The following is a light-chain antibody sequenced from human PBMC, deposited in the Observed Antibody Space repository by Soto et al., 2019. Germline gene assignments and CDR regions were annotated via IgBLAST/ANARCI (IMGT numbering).Light chain of an antibody. J-gene: IGKJ2*01. V-gene: IGKV3-15*01. CDR3: QQYNLWLPYT. CDR2: GAS. CDR1: QNIGSN. Sequence: EVWMPQYPATLSESPGETVILSSRASQNIGSNLAWYQQRPGQAPRLLMYGASTRATETPARFSGSGSATDFTLTISSLQSEDFAVYYCQQYNLWLPYTFGHGTKLDSK.